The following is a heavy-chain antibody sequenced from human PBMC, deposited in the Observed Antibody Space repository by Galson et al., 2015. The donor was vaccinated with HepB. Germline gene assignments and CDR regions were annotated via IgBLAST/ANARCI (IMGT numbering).Heavy chain of an antibody. CDR3: ARLGGECSSTSCYGDYFDY. V-gene: IGHV3-7*01. CDR1: GFTFKMYR. J-gene: IGHJ4*02. D-gene: IGHD2-2*01. CDR2: IKPDESGK. Sequence: SLRLSCAASGFTFKMYRMSWVRQAPGKGLEWVANIKPDESGKFYVDSVKGRFTISRDNAKNSLHLQMNTLRAEDTAVYYCARLGGECSSTSCYGDYFDYWGQGILVTVST.